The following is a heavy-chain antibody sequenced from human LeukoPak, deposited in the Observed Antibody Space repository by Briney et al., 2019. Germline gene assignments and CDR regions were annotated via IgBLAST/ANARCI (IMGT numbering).Heavy chain of an antibody. Sequence: GGSLRLSCAASGFTFSSYEMNWVRQAPGKGLEWVSYISSSGSTIYYADSVKGRFTISRDNAKNSLYLQMNSLRAEDTAVYYCAREGYSSGWYFSYYYYMDVWGKGTTVTISS. CDR1: GFTFSSYE. CDR2: ISSSGSTI. V-gene: IGHV3-48*03. D-gene: IGHD6-19*01. CDR3: AREGYSSGWYFSYYYYMDV. J-gene: IGHJ6*03.